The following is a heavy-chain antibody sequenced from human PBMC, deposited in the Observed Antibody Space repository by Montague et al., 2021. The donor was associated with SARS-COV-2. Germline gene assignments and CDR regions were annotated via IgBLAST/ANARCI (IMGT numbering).Heavy chain of an antibody. CDR2: INRSGST. D-gene: IGHD5-24*01. V-gene: IGHV4-34*01. CDR1: GGSFGVHY. CDR3: ARIGDGHNKPPGY. J-gene: IGHJ4*02. Sequence: SETLSLTCAVYGGSFGVHYWSWVRQPPGKGLEWIGEINRSGSTNFNPSLKSRFTISVDTSKNQFSLKLTSMTAADTAVYYCARIGDGHNKPPGYWGQGTRVTVSS.